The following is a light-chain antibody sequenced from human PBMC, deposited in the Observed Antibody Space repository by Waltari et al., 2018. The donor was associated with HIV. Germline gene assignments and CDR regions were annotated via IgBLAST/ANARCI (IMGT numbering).Light chain of an antibody. J-gene: IGKJ3*01. CDR3: QQYGSSPWGFT. V-gene: IGKV3-20*01. Sequence: EIVLTQSPGTLSLSPGERATLSCRASQSVSSSYLAWYQQKPGQAPRLLIYGASSRATGIPDMFSGSGSGTDFTLTISRLEPEDFAVYYCQQYGSSPWGFTFGPGTKVDIK. CDR1: QSVSSSY. CDR2: GAS.